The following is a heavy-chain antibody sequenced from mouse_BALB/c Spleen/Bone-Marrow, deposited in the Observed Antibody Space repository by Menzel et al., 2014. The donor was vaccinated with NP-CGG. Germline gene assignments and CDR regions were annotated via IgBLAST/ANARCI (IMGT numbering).Heavy chain of an antibody. D-gene: IGHD2-1*01. J-gene: IGHJ1*01. CDR3: ALLGNYGYFDV. V-gene: IGHV4-1*02. Sequence: VQLQQSGGGLVQPGGSLKLSCAASGFDFSRYWMSWVRQAPGKGLEWIGEINPDSSTINYTPSLKDKFIVSRDNAKNTLYLQMSKVRSEDTALYYCALLGNYGYFDVWGAGTTVTVSS. CDR1: GFDFSRYW. CDR2: INPDSSTI.